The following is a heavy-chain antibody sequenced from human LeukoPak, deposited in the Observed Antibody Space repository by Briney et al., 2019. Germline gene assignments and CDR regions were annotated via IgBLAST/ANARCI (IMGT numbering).Heavy chain of an antibody. V-gene: IGHV4-34*01. J-gene: IGHJ4*02. Sequence: SETLSLTCAVYGGSFSGYYWSWIRQPPGKGLGWIGEINHSGSTNYNPSLKSRVTISVDTSKNQFSLKLSSVTAADTAVYYCASRHYYDSSGYYYECYFDYWGQGTLVTVSS. CDR1: GGSFSGYY. D-gene: IGHD3-22*01. CDR3: ASRHYYDSSGYYYECYFDY. CDR2: INHSGST.